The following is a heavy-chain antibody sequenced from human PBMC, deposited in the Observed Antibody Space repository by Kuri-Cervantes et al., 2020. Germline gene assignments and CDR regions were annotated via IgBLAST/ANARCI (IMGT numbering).Heavy chain of an antibody. D-gene: IGHD3-3*01. J-gene: IGHJ4*02. CDR2: ISSGSSSI. CDR3: ALPYYDFWSGYYSKTDY. CDR1: GFSFSSYW. V-gene: IGHV3-21*01. Sequence: GGSLRLSCAASGFSFSSYWMSWVRQAPGKGLEWVSSISSGSSSIYFADSVKGRFTVSRDNAQNSLYLQMNGLRAEDTAVYYCALPYYDFWSGYYSKTDYWGQGTLVTVSS.